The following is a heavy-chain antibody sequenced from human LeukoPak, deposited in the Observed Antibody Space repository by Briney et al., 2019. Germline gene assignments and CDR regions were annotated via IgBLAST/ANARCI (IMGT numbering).Heavy chain of an antibody. Sequence: PSETLSLTCAVYGGPFSGYYWSWIRQPPGKGLEWIGEINHSGSTNYNPSLKSRVTISVDTSKNQFSLKLSSVTAADTAVYYCARGNERARRSYCYNSSGYYYFDYWGQGTLVTVSS. D-gene: IGHD3-22*01. J-gene: IGHJ4*02. CDR1: GGPFSGYY. V-gene: IGHV4-34*01. CDR2: INHSGST. CDR3: ARGNERARRSYCYNSSGYYYFDY.